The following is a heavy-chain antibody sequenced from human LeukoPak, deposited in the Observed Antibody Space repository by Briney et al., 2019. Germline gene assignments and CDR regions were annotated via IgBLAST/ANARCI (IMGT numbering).Heavy chain of an antibody. CDR1: GFTFTSYS. V-gene: IGHV3-23*01. CDR3: AKGGKWDVTPFDY. J-gene: IGHJ4*02. Sequence: GGSLRLSCAASGFTFTSYSMNWVRQAPGKGLEWVSTISGGGGSTYYADSVKGRFTISRDNSKNTLYLQVNSLRAEDTAVDYCAKGGKWDVTPFDYWGQGTLVTVSS. CDR2: ISGGGGST. D-gene: IGHD1-26*01.